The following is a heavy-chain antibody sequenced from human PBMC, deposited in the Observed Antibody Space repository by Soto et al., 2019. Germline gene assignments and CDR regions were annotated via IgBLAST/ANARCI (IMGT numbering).Heavy chain of an antibody. Sequence: GGSLRLSCAASGFTFSNAWMSWVRQAPGKGLEWVGRIKSKTDGGTTDYAAPVKGRFTISRDDSKNTLYLQMNSLKTEDTAVYYCTTDSRGYGSSTSCYTDYYGMDVWGHGTTVTVAS. CDR1: GFTFSNAW. CDR2: IKSKTDGGTT. D-gene: IGHD2-2*02. J-gene: IGHJ6*02. V-gene: IGHV3-15*01. CDR3: TTDSRGYGSSTSCYTDYYGMDV.